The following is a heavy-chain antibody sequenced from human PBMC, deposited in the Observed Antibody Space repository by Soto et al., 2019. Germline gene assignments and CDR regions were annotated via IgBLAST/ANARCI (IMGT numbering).Heavy chain of an antibody. CDR2: ISASGGST. V-gene: IGHV3-23*01. CDR3: AKDYSTSHHFDY. Sequence: EVQVLESGGGLVQPGGSLRLSCATSGFTFSNYAMSWVRQAPGKGLEWVSGISASGGSTHYADSVKGRFTISRDNSNNTLYLQRNSLRAEDTAVYYCAKDYSTSHHFDYWGQGTLVTVSS. J-gene: IGHJ4*02. D-gene: IGHD2-2*01. CDR1: GFTFSNYA.